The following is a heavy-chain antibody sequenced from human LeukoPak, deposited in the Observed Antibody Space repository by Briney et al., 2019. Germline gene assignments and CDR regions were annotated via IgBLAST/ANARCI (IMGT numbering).Heavy chain of an antibody. Sequence: PGGSLRLSCAASRFTFSSYWFHWVRQAPGKGLVWVSRIGNDGSDTIYADSVKGRFTISRDNAKSTLYLQMNSLKAEDTAVYYCAIGGYDHAFDIWGQGTMVTVSS. CDR1: RFTFSSYW. V-gene: IGHV3-74*01. CDR2: IGNDGSDT. J-gene: IGHJ3*02. D-gene: IGHD2-15*01. CDR3: AIGGYDHAFDI.